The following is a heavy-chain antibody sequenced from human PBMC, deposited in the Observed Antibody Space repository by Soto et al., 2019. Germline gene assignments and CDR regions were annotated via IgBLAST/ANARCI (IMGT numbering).Heavy chain of an antibody. J-gene: IGHJ4*02. CDR3: ARGSGSRTSFDD. V-gene: IGHV1-46*01. D-gene: IGHD1-26*01. CDR2: INPSGDSR. Sequence: DSLQVSCKASGFSFSDYFMHWVRQAPGQGLEWMGIINPSGDSRNYAQKFQGRVTITADTSTSTVYMDLSSLRSEDTAVYYCARGSGSRTSFDDWGQGTLVTVAS. CDR1: GFSFSDYF.